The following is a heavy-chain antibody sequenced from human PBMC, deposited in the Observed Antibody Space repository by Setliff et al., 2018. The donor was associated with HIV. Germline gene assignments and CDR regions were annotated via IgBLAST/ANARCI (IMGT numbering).Heavy chain of an antibody. Sequence: ASVKVSCKASGYTFTSYAMHWVRQAPGQRLEWVGWTNPDNGDTKYSQKFQGRVTITRDTSASTAYMELSSLRSEDTAVYYCARETGGDAFDIWGQGTMVTVSS. D-gene: IGHD7-27*01. V-gene: IGHV1-3*01. CDR2: TNPDNGDT. J-gene: IGHJ3*02. CDR3: ARETGGDAFDI. CDR1: GYTFTSYA.